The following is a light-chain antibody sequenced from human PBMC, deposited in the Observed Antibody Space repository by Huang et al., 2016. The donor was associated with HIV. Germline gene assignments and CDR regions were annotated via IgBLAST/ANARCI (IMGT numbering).Light chain of an antibody. CDR2: VTS. CDR1: QSIGTY. V-gene: IGKV1-39*01. Sequence: DIQMTQSPSFLSASVGDRVTIACRASQSIGTYLNWYQQKPGQAPRRLIHVTSNLQSGIPPGFSGSRSRTEFTHPISSLQPEDFTTYCCQQSYSALGLTFGGGTKVEIK. CDR3: QQSYSALGLT. J-gene: IGKJ4*01.